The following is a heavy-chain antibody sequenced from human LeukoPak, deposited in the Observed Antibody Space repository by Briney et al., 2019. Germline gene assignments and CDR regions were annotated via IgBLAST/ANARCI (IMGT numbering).Heavy chain of an antibody. J-gene: IGHJ6*02. Sequence: GRSLRLSCAASGFTFSSYGMHWVRQAPGKGLEWVAVIWYDGSNKYYADSVKGRFTISRDNSKNTLYLQMNSLRAEDTAVYYCARDVCSTSCYYYGMDVWGQGTTVTVSS. CDR3: ARDVCSTSCYYYGMDV. CDR1: GFTFSSYG. D-gene: IGHD2-2*01. V-gene: IGHV3-33*01. CDR2: IWYDGSNK.